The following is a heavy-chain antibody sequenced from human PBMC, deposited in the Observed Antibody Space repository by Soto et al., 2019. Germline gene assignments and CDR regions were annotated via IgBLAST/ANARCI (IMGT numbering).Heavy chain of an antibody. V-gene: IGHV3-30*18. CDR2: ISYDGSNK. D-gene: IGHD3-10*01. Sequence: GGSLRLSCAASGFTFSSYGMHWVRQAPGKGLEWVAVISYDGSNKYYADSVKGRFTISRDNSKNTLYLQMNSLRAEDTAVYYCAKDGDYYGSGSYYDYYYCGMDVWGQGTTVTVYS. J-gene: IGHJ6*02. CDR1: GFTFSSYG. CDR3: AKDGDYYGSGSYYDYYYCGMDV.